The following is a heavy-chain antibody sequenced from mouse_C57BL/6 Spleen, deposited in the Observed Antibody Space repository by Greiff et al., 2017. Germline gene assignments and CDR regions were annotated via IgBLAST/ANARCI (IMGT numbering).Heavy chain of an antibody. D-gene: IGHD3-3*01. CDR1: GYTFTSYW. Sequence: QVQLQQPGPELVKPGASVKMSCKASGYTFTSYWITWVKQRPGQGLEWIGDFYPGSGSTNYNEKFKSKATLTVDTSSSSAYMQLSSLTSEDSAVYYCARGFRVPYAMDYWGQGTSGTVSS. CDR3: ARGFRVPYAMDY. V-gene: IGHV1-55*01. J-gene: IGHJ4*01. CDR2: FYPGSGST.